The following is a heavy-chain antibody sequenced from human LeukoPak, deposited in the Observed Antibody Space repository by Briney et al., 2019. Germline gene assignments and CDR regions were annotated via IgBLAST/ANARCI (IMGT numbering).Heavy chain of an antibody. Sequence: GGSLRLSCAASGFTFSSYWMSWVRQAPGKGLEWVANIKRDGSEKYYVDSVKGRFTISRDNAKNSLYLQMNSLRAEDTAVYYCARSLDYGVRYYYYGMDVWGQGTTVTVSS. CDR2: IKRDGSEK. CDR1: GFTFSSYW. J-gene: IGHJ6*02. V-gene: IGHV3-7*01. CDR3: ARSLDYGVRYYYYGMDV. D-gene: IGHD4-17*01.